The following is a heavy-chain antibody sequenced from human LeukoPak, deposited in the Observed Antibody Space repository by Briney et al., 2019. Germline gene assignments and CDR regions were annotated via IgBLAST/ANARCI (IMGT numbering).Heavy chain of an antibody. Sequence: GGSLRLSCAASGFTFAGSTMSWVRQAPGKGLEWVSTISGSGGTTFYADSVKGRFTISRDNSKNTLYLQMNSLRAEDTAIYYCAKGGGYGGYVNYWGQGNLVTVSS. CDR3: AKGGGYGGYVNY. J-gene: IGHJ4*02. CDR2: ISGSGGTT. V-gene: IGHV3-23*01. D-gene: IGHD5-12*01. CDR1: GFTFAGST.